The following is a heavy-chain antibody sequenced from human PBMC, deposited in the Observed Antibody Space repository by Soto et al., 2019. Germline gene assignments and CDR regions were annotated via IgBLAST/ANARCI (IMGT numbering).Heavy chain of an antibody. J-gene: IGHJ5*02. D-gene: IGHD3-10*01. CDR1: GGSISSGGYY. CDR2: IYYSGST. CDR3: ARDYYGSGSSNWFEP. V-gene: IGHV4-31*02. Sequence: SETLSLTCTVSGGSISSGGYYWSWIRQHPGKGLEWIGYIYYSGSTYYNPSLKSRVTISVDTSKNQFSLKLSSVTAADTAVYYRARDYYGSGSSNWFEPWGQGTLVTVSS.